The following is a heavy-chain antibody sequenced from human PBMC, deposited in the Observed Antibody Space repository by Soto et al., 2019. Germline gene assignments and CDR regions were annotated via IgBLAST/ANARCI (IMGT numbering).Heavy chain of an antibody. CDR2: IYSSGST. J-gene: IGHJ4*02. D-gene: IGHD5-18*01. V-gene: IGHV4-61*01. Sequence: SETLSLTCTVSGDSISSSSYYWGWIRQPPGKGLEWIGYIYSSGSTNYNPSLKSRVTISADTSKNQVSLKLTSVTAADTAVYYCARDHPHSYGIYYFDYWGQGTLVTVSS. CDR1: GDSISSSSYY. CDR3: ARDHPHSYGIYYFDY.